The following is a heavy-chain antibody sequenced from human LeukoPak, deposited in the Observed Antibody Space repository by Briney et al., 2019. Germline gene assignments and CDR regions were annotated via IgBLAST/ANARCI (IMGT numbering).Heavy chain of an antibody. CDR1: GFTFSSYW. J-gene: IGHJ6*03. CDR2: IKQDGSEK. CDR3: ARVGYYYYYYMDV. V-gene: IGHV3-7*04. Sequence: GGSLRLSCAASGFTFSSYWMSWVRQAPGKGLEWVANIKQDGSEKYYVDSVKGRFTISRDNAKNSLYLQMNSLRAEDTAVYYCARVGYYYYYYMDVWGKGTTVTVSS.